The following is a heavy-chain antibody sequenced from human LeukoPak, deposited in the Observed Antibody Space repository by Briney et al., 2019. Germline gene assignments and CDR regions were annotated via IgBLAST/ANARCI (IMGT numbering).Heavy chain of an antibody. D-gene: IGHD5-24*01. CDR1: GFTFNDYA. V-gene: IGHV3-9*01. CDR2: ISWNSGRI. Sequence: GGSLRLSCAASGFTFNDYAMRWVRQAPGKGLEWVSGISWNSGRIDYADSMKGRFIISRDNAKNSVYLQMNSLRGEDTAFYYCTKPGMATMSELNTYYFDYWGRGTLVTVSS. CDR3: TKPGMATMSELNTYYFDY. J-gene: IGHJ4*02.